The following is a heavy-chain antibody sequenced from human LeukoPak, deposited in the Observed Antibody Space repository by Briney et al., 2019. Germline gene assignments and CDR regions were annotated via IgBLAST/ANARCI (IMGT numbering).Heavy chain of an antibody. Sequence: GSLRLSCAASGFTFSNYAVSWVRQAPGKGLEWVSAISGSGGSTYYADSVKGRFTISRDNSKNTLYLQMSSLRAEDTAVYYCAKEFYCSTSTCSFDYWGQGALVTVSS. V-gene: IGHV3-23*01. CDR1: GFTFSNYA. D-gene: IGHD2-2*01. CDR3: AKEFYCSTSTCSFDY. CDR2: ISGSGGST. J-gene: IGHJ4*02.